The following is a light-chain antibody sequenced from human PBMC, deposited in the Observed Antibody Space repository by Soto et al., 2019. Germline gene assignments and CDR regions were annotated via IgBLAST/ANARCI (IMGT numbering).Light chain of an antibody. CDR3: GSWDSSLSAYV. CDR1: SSNIGGNS. Sequence: QSVLTQPPSVSAAPGHKFTISCSGSSSNIGGNSVSWYQQLPGTAPKLLIYDDNKRPSGIPDRFSGSKSGTSATLGITGYQTGDEADYYCGSWDSSLSAYVFGTGTKVTV. J-gene: IGLJ1*01. CDR2: DDN. V-gene: IGLV1-51*01.